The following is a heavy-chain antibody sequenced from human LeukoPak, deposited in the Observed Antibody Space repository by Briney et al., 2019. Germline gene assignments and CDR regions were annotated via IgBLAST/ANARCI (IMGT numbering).Heavy chain of an antibody. CDR3: AKGLSPGPRGPDDY. CDR2: IDSDGSST. Sequence: PGGSLRLSCAASGFTFSSYWMHWVRQAPGKGLVWVSRIDSDGSSTSYADSVKGRFTISRDNAKNTLYLQMNSLRAEDTAVYYCAKGLSPGPRGPDDYWGQGTLVTVSS. D-gene: IGHD3-10*01. J-gene: IGHJ4*02. CDR1: GFTFSSYW. V-gene: IGHV3-74*01.